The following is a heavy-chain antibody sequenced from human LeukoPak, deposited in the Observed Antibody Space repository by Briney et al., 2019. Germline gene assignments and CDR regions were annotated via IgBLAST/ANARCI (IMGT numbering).Heavy chain of an antibody. Sequence: GRSLRLSCAASGFTFSSYGMHWVRQAPGKGLEWVAVIWYDGSNKYYADSVKGRFTISRDNSKNTLYLQMNSLRAEDTAVYYCARDVSFKVFDPWGQGTLVTVSS. CDR2: IWYDGSNK. D-gene: IGHD2/OR15-2a*01. CDR3: ARDVSFKVFDP. J-gene: IGHJ5*02. CDR1: GFTFSSYG. V-gene: IGHV3-33*01.